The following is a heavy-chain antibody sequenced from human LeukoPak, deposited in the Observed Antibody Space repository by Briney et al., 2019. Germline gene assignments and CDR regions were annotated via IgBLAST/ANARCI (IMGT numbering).Heavy chain of an antibody. CDR2: IKQDGSEE. J-gene: IGHJ4*02. CDR3: GREWAVDF. CDR1: GFPLSKHW. Sequence: GGSLRLSCAASGFPLSKHWMTWVRQAPGKGLECVAIIKQDGSEEYYVNSVKGRFTISRGNARNSLYLQMNSLRVEDTAVYYCGREWAVDFWGQGTLVTVSS. V-gene: IGHV3-7*01.